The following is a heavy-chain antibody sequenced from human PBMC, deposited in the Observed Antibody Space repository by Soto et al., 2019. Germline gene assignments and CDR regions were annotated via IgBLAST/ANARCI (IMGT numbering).Heavy chain of an antibody. Sequence: PSETLSLTCAVSGGSISSGGYSWSWIRQPPGKGLEWIGYIYHSGSTYYNPSLKSRVTISVDRSKNQFSLKLSSVTAADTAVYYCARASYSSGWQYYFDYWGQGTLVTVSP. CDR2: IYHSGST. CDR1: GGSISSGGYS. D-gene: IGHD6-19*01. CDR3: ARASYSSGWQYYFDY. J-gene: IGHJ4*02. V-gene: IGHV4-30-2*01.